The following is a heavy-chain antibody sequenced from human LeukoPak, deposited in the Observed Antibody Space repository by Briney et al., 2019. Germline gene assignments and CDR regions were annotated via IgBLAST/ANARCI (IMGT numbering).Heavy chain of an antibody. Sequence: ASVKVSCKASGYTLTGYYMHWVRQAPGQGLEWMGWINPNSGGTNYAQKFQGRVTMTRDTSISTAYMELSRLRSDDTAVYYCARDDQGVGLGYCSGGSCGVTVNFDYWGQGTLVTVSS. D-gene: IGHD2-15*01. CDR1: GYTLTGYY. V-gene: IGHV1-2*02. CDR2: INPNSGGT. CDR3: ARDDQGVGLGYCSGGSCGVTVNFDY. J-gene: IGHJ4*02.